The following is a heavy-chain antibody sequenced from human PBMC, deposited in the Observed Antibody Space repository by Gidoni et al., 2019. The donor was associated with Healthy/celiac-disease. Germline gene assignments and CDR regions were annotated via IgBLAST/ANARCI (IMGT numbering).Heavy chain of an antibody. D-gene: IGHD1-26*01. J-gene: IGHJ2*01. CDR1: GYTFTSYY. CDR2: INTSGGST. Sequence: QVQLVQSGAEVKKPGASVKVSCKASGYTFTSYYMHWVRQAPGQGLEWMGIINTSGGSTSYAQKFQGRFTMTRYTSTSTVYMELSSLRSEDTAVYYCARDLSGSGQGGSWYFDLWGRGTLVTVSS. CDR3: ARDLSGSGQGGSWYFDL. V-gene: IGHV1-46*01.